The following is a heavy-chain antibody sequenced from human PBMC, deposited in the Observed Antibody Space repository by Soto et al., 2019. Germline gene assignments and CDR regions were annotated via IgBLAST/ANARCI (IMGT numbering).Heavy chain of an antibody. CDR3: STGSYLNMSIVRFDY. V-gene: IGHV3-15*07. CDR1: GFIFSNAW. CDR2: IKSKADGGTT. D-gene: IGHD1-26*01. Sequence: GGSLRLSCAASGFIFSNAWINWVRQAPGKGLEWVGRIKSKADGGTTDFAAPVKGRFAISRDDSKNMMYMEMSSLRTEDTAVYYFSTGSYLNMSIVRFDYWSHRTLVTVFS. J-gene: IGHJ4*01.